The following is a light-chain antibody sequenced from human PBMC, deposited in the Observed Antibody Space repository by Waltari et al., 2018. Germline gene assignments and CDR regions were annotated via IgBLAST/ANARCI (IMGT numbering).Light chain of an antibody. J-gene: IGKJ1*01. CDR3: LQSFSALWT. Sequence: DIQMTQSPSFLSASVGDRVTITCRASQSIITYLNWFQQKPGKTPKLLISGASSLQSGVPSTFSGSGSGTDFTLTISSLQPEDFATYYCLQSFSALWTFGQGP. V-gene: IGKV1-39*01. CDR1: QSIITY. CDR2: GAS.